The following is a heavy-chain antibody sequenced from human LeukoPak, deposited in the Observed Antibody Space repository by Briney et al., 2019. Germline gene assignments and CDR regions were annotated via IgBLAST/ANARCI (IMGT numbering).Heavy chain of an antibody. CDR3: ASSLGLAVAAPNWFDP. J-gene: IGHJ5*02. CDR1: GGTFSSYA. CDR2: INQRGGSK. Sequence: ASVKVSCKAAGGTFSSYAISWVGQAPGRGREWMGVINQRGGSKNYAQKFQGGVTTTRDMSTSAVYMELSSLRSEDTAVYYCASSLGLAVAAPNWFDPWGQGTLVTVSS. D-gene: IGHD6-19*01. V-gene: IGHV1-46*01.